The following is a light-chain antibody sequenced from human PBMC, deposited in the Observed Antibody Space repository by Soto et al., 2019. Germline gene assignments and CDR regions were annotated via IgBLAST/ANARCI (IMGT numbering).Light chain of an antibody. J-gene: IGKJ1*01. CDR3: MQALQTPWT. V-gene: IGKV2-28*01. CDR2: LGS. Sequence: DIVMPQSPLSLPVTPGEPASISCRSSQSLLHSNGYNYLDWYLQKPGQSPQLLIYLGSNRASGVPDRFSGSGSGTDFTLKISRVEAEDVGVYYCMQALQTPWTFGQGTKVELK. CDR1: QSLLHSNGYNY.